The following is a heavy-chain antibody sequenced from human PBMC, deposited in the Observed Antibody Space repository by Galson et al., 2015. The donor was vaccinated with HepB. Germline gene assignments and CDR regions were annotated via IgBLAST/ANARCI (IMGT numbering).Heavy chain of an antibody. CDR3: AREAVTYYYDSSGSDAFDI. Sequence: SVKVSCKASGGTFSSYAISWVRQAPGQGLEWMGGIIPIFGTANYAQKFQGRVTITADESTSTAYMELSSLRSEDTAVYYCAREAVTYYYDSSGSDAFDIWGQGTMVTVSS. CDR1: GGTFSSYA. J-gene: IGHJ3*02. CDR2: IIPIFGTA. V-gene: IGHV1-69*13. D-gene: IGHD3-22*01.